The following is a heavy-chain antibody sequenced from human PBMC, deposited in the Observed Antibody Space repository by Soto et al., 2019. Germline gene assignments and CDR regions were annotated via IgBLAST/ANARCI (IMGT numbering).Heavy chain of an antibody. Sequence: GVSLRLSCAASGFPGGTSYIHWVRQAPGKGLEWVSATQIGGKTYYAVSVKGRFIISRDNSENTVYLQMRSLRAEDTAVYFCARENVLRFLEWLPRQGMDVWGQGTTVTVSS. CDR1: GFPGGTSY. J-gene: IGHJ6*02. D-gene: IGHD3-3*01. CDR3: ARENVLRFLEWLPRQGMDV. V-gene: IGHV3-53*01. CDR2: TQIGGKT.